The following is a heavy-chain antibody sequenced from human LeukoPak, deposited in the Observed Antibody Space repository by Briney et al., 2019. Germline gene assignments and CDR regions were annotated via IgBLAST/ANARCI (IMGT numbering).Heavy chain of an antibody. D-gene: IGHD6-6*01. V-gene: IGHV4-59*06. CDR3: ARGNLFGSSSYFDY. Sequence: SETLSLTCTVSGDSISSYYWSWIRQHPGKGLEWIGYIYYSGSTYYNPSLKSRVTISVDTSKNQFSLKLSSVTAADTAVYYCARGNLFGSSSYFDYWGQGTLVTVSS. CDR1: GDSISSYY. J-gene: IGHJ4*02. CDR2: IYYSGST.